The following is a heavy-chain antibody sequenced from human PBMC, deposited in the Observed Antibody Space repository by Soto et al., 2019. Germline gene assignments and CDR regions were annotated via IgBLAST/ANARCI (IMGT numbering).Heavy chain of an antibody. J-gene: IGHJ6*03. V-gene: IGHV4-34*01. D-gene: IGHD5-18*01. CDR3: ARGGAYSYGPYYYYMDV. Sequence: SETLSLTCAVYGGSFSGYYWSWIRQPPGKGLEWIGEINHSGSTNYNPSLKSRVTISVDTSKNQFSLKLSSVTAADTAVYYCARGGAYSYGPYYYYMDVWGKGTTVTVSS. CDR2: INHSGST. CDR1: GGSFSGYY.